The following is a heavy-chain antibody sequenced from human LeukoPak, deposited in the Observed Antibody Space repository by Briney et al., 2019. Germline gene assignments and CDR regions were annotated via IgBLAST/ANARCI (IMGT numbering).Heavy chain of an antibody. J-gene: IGHJ4*02. CDR3: ARYDFWSGYFDF. CDR2: IYYSANT. D-gene: IGHD3-3*01. CDR1: GGSISHFY. V-gene: IGHV4-59*01. Sequence: SETLSLTCTVSGGSISHFYWNWLRQPPGKGLEWIGYIYYSANTNYNPSLKSRVTRSVDTSKNQFSLRLTSVTGADTAVYYCARYDFWSGYFDFWGQGTLGTVSS.